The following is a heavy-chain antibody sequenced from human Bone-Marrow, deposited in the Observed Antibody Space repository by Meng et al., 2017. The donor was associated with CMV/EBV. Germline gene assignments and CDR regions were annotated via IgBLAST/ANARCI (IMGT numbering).Heavy chain of an antibody. Sequence: ASVKVSCKASGYPFTGYYMHWVRQAPGQGLEWMGWINPNSGGTNYAQKFQGRVTMTRDTSISTAYMELSRLRSDDTAVYYCARDGGCSSTSCFQRHYYYYYGMDVWGQGTTVTVSS. D-gene: IGHD2-2*01. CDR1: GYPFTGYY. CDR2: INPNSGGT. CDR3: ARDGGCSSTSCFQRHYYYYYGMDV. J-gene: IGHJ6*02. V-gene: IGHV1-2*02.